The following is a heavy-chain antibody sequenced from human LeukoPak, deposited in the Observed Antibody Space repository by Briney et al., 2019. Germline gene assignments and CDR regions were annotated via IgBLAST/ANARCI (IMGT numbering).Heavy chain of an antibody. CDR1: GYTLTELS. D-gene: IGHD2-21*02. Sequence: ASVKVSCKVSGYTLTELSMHWVRQAPGKGLEWMGGFDPEDGETIYAQKFQGRVTMTEDTSTDTAYMELSSLRSEDTAVYYCATITEYCGGDCYPPNYYYYMDVWGKGTTVTISS. CDR2: FDPEDGET. V-gene: IGHV1-24*01. CDR3: ATITEYCGGDCYPPNYYYYMDV. J-gene: IGHJ6*03.